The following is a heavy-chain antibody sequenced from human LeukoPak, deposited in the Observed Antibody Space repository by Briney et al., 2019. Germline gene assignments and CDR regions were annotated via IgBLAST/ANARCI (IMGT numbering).Heavy chain of an antibody. D-gene: IGHD3-22*01. V-gene: IGHV1-46*01. J-gene: IGHJ4*02. CDR1: GYTFTSYY. Sequence: ASVKCSCKASGYTFTSYYMHWVRQAPGQGIEWMGIINPSGGSTSYAQKFQGRVTMTRDKSTSTAYMELSSLRSEDTAVYYCARDGTPSDDSSGYYYVAFDYWGQGTLVTVSS. CDR3: ARDGTPSDDSSGYYYVAFDY. CDR2: INPSGGST.